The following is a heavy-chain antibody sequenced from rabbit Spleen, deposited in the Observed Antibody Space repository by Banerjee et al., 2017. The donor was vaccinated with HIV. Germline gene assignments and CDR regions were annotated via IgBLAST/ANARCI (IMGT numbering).Heavy chain of an antibody. CDR2: IYAGSSGST. CDR1: GFSSSSSSS. J-gene: IGHJ4*01. V-gene: IGHV1S40*01. Sequence: QSLEESGGDLVKPGASRTLTCTASGFSSSSSSSLGWVGKAPGRGLEWIACIYAGSSGSTYYASWAKGRFTISKTSSTTVTLQMTSLTAADTATYFCARDNAGYAGYGDAEDYYFNLWGPGTLVTVS. D-gene: IGHD7-1*01. CDR3: ARDNAGYAGYGDAEDYYFNL.